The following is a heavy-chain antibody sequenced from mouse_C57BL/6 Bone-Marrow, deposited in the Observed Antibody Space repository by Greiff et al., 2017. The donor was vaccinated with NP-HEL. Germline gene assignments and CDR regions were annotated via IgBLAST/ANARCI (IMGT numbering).Heavy chain of an antibody. D-gene: IGHD1-1*01. CDR3: ARDCGSFDYYAMDY. CDR1: GFNIKDYY. Sequence: VQLQQSGAELVKPGASVKLSCTASGFNIKDYYMHWVKQRTEQGLEWIGRIDPEDGETNYAPKFQGKATITADTSSNTAYLQLSSLTSEDAAVYYCARDCGSFDYYAMDYWGQGTSVTVSS. CDR2: IDPEDGET. J-gene: IGHJ4*01. V-gene: IGHV14-2*01.